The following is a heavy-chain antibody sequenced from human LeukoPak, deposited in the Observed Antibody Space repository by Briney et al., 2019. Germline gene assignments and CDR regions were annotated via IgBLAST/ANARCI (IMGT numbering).Heavy chain of an antibody. Sequence: GGSLRLSCAASGFTFSTYSMNWVRRAPGMGLEWVSSISSSTTYIYYADSMKGRFTVSRDDAKNSLYLQMHSLRAEDTAVYYRARSGDYGDYGGSTDAFDFWGQGTMVTVSS. CDR1: GFTFSTYS. V-gene: IGHV3-21*01. CDR2: ISSSTTYI. CDR3: ARSGDYGDYGGSTDAFDF. D-gene: IGHD4-17*01. J-gene: IGHJ3*01.